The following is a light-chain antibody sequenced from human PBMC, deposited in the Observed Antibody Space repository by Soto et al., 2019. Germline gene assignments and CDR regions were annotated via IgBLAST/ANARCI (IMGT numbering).Light chain of an antibody. CDR1: SSDVGSYNL. J-gene: IGLJ2*01. V-gene: IGLV2-23*01. CDR2: EGS. Sequence: QSALTQPASVSGSPGQSITISCTGTSSDVGSYNLVSWYQHHPGKAPKLMIYEGSKRPSGVSNRFSGSKSGNTASLTISGLQAEDEADYYCCSYADGSTYVVFGGGTKLTVL. CDR3: CSYADGSTYVV.